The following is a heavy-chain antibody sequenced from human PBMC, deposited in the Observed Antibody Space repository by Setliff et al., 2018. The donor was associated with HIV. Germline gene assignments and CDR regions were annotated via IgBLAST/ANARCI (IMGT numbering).Heavy chain of an antibody. D-gene: IGHD3-10*01. J-gene: IGHJ4*02. V-gene: IGHV1-3*04. CDR2: INTGNGNT. CDR1: GYIFTRNA. Sequence: ASVKVSCKASGYIFTRNAMHWVRQAPGQRPEWMGWINTGNGNTKYSQKFQGRVTITRDTSASTTYMELSSLRSEDTAVYYCARSLGDPPYCYGSGSYDNSGYWGQGTPVTVSS. CDR3: ARSLGDPPYCYGSGSYDNSGY.